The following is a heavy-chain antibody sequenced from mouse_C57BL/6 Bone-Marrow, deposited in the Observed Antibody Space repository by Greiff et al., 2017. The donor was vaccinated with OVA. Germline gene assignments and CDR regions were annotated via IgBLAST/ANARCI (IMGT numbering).Heavy chain of an antibody. CDR3: TRTTEVACDY. D-gene: IGHD1-1*01. CDR1: GYTFTSYW. J-gene: IGHJ2*01. Sequence: EVQLQQSGTVLARPGASVKMSCKTSGYTFTSYWMHWVKQRPGQGLEWIGAIYPGNSDTSYNPKFKGKAKLTAVTSASTAYMELSSLTNEDSAVYYSTRTTEVACDYWGQGTTLTVSS. CDR2: IYPGNSDT. V-gene: IGHV1-5*01.